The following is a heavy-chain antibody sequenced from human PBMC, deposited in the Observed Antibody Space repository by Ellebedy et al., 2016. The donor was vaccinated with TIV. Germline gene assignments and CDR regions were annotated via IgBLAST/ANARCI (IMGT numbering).Heavy chain of an antibody. J-gene: IGHJ4*02. V-gene: IGHV4-4*02. Sequence: MPLETLSLTCAVSGGSTSSGHWWNWVRQSPSKGLEWIGEIHRSGSTNYNPSLKSRLTILVDTSKNQFSLRLSSVTAADTAVYYCAGSPGWYYYDNWGQGTLVTVSS. CDR2: IHRSGST. CDR1: GGSTSSGHW. CDR3: AGSPGWYYYDN.